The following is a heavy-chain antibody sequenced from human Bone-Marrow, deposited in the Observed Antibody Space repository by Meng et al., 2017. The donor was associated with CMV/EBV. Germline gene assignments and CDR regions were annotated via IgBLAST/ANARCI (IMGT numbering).Heavy chain of an antibody. V-gene: IGHV3-23*01. Sequence: GGSLRPSCAASGFTFSSYAMSWVRQAPGKGLEWVSAISGSGGSTYYADPVQGRFPISRDNSKNTLYRQMNSLRAEDTAVYYCAKCQGESRGYFDYCGQGTLVTVSS. CDR2: ISGSGGST. D-gene: IGHD3-16*01. CDR1: GFTFSSYA. CDR3: AKCQGESRGYFDY. J-gene: IGHJ4*02.